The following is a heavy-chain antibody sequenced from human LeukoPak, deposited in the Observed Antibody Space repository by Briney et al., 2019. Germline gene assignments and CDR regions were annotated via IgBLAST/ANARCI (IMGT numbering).Heavy chain of an antibody. Sequence: PSETLSLTCSVSGGSISSYSWNWIRQPAGKGLEWIVRFYTSGTTNYNPSLKSRVTMSIDTSKNQVSLKMRSVTAADTAVYYCARTVVTLDWYFDLWGRGTLVSVSS. CDR3: ARTVVTLDWYFDL. D-gene: IGHD4-23*01. CDR1: GGSISSYS. V-gene: IGHV4-4*07. J-gene: IGHJ2*01. CDR2: FYTSGTT.